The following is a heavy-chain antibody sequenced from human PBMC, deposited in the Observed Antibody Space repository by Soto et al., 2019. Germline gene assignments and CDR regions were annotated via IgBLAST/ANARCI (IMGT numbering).Heavy chain of an antibody. Sequence: GSLRLSCAASGFTFSSYAMSWVRQAQGKGLEWISVISGSGDSTYYADSVKGRFTISRDNSKKTLYLQMNSLRAEDTAVYYCAKSRIAVAGRGGFDYWGQGTLVTVSS. CDR1: GFTFSSYA. CDR3: AKSRIAVAGRGGFDY. V-gene: IGHV3-23*01. J-gene: IGHJ4*02. D-gene: IGHD6-19*01. CDR2: ISGSGDST.